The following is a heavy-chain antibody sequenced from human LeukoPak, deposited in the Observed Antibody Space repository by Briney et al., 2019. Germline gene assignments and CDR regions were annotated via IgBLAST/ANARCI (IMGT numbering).Heavy chain of an antibody. V-gene: IGHV3-30-3*01. D-gene: IGHD3-22*01. CDR3: ARCITMIVVVISPLNY. CDR1: GFTFSSYW. J-gene: IGHJ4*02. CDR2: ISYDGSNK. Sequence: GGSLRLSCAASGFTFSSYWMSWVRQAPGKGLEWVAVISYDGSNKYYADSVKGRFTISRDNSKNTLYLQMNSLRAEDTAVYYCARCITMIVVVISPLNYWGQGTLVTVSS.